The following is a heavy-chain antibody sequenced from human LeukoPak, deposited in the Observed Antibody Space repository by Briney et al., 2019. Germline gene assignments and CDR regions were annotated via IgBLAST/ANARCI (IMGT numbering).Heavy chain of an antibody. Sequence: SETLSLTCAVSDYSISSGNYWGWIRQPPGKGLEWIGSVYHSGSTHYSPSLKSRVTISVDTSKNQFSLKLRSVTAADTAVYYCARNDSSGCFDYWGQGTLVTVSS. V-gene: IGHV4-38-2*01. CDR3: ARNDSSGCFDY. J-gene: IGHJ4*02. CDR2: VYHSGST. D-gene: IGHD3-22*01. CDR1: DYSISSGNY.